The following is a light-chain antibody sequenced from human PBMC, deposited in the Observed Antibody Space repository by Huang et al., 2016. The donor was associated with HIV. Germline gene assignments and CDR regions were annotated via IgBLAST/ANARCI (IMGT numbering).Light chain of an antibody. CDR1: QSISSSS. J-gene: IGKJ3*01. CDR3: HQYGSPPFT. Sequence: DIVLTQSPGTLSLSPGERATLSCRASQSISSSSLAWYLQKPGQAPTLLIHGASTRATDIPDRFSGSGSGTDFTLTISRLEPEDFAVYYCHQYGSPPFTFGPGTKVDIK. V-gene: IGKV3-20*01. CDR2: GAS.